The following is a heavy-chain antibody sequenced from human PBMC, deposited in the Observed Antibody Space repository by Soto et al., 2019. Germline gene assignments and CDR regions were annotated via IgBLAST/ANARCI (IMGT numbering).Heavy chain of an antibody. CDR3: AREPPETPPDY. V-gene: IGHV1-18*01. J-gene: IGHJ4*02. CDR1: GYTFSDYG. Sequence: ASVKVSCKTSGYTFSDYGISWVRQAPGQGLEWMGWISARNGNTNFAQKFRGRVTMITDTSTNTVYMELRNLRLDDTAVYYCAREPPETPPDYWGQGTLVTVSS. CDR2: ISARNGNT.